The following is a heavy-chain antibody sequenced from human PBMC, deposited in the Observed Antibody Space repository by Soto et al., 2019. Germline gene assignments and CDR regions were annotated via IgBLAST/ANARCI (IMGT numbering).Heavy chain of an antibody. J-gene: IGHJ6*02. V-gene: IGHV1-3*05. CDR2: INAGNGNT. CDR3: ARPRNYYYGMDV. CDR1: GYTFTSYA. Sequence: QVQLVQSGAEEKKPGASVKVSCKASGYTFTSYAMHWVRQAPGQRLEWMGWINAGNGNTKYSQKFQGRVTITRDTSASTAYMELSSLRSEDTAVYYCARPRNYYYGMDVWGQRTTVTVSS.